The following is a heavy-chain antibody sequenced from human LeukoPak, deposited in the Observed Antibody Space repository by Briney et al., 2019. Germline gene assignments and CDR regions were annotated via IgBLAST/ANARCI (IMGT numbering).Heavy chain of an antibody. D-gene: IGHD4-11*01. CDR2: IKTDGSDR. CDR1: GFRFSDYW. CDR3: IRDFLTVTTNDY. V-gene: IGHV3-74*01. J-gene: IGHJ4*02. Sequence: TGGSLRLSCVISGFRFSDYWMHWVRKAPGKGLVWVSGIKTDGSDRRYADFVTGRFTISRDNAKNTLFLQMNSLRAEDTAVYYCIRDFLTVTTNDYWGQGTLVTVSS.